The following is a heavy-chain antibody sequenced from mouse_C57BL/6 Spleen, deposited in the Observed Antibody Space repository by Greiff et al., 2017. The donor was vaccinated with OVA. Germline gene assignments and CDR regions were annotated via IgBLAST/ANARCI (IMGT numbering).Heavy chain of an antibody. V-gene: IGHV5-6*01. D-gene: IGHD2-5*01. J-gene: IGHJ2*01. CDR3: ARRDSNYLDY. CDR1: GFPFSSYG. Sequence: EVQGVESGGDLVKPGGSLILSCAASGFPFSSYGLSWFRQTPDKRLVWVATISSGGSYTYYPDSVKGRFTISRDNAKNTLYLQRSSLKSEDTAMYYGARRDSNYLDYWGQGTTLTVSS. CDR2: ISSGGSYT.